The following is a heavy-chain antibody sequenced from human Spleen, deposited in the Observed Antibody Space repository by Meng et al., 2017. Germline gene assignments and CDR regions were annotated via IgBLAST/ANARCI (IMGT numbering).Heavy chain of an antibody. D-gene: IGHD6-19*01. CDR2: ISYDGSNK. V-gene: IGHV3-30*03. Sequence: QVQLVESGGGVVQPGRSLRLSCAASGFTFSSCGMHWVRQGPGKGLEWVAVISYDGSNKYYADSVKGRFTISRDNSKNALYLQLNSLRAEDTAVYYCARAGEQRPIDFWGQGTLVTVSS. CDR3: ARAGEQRPIDF. J-gene: IGHJ4*02. CDR1: GFTFSSCG.